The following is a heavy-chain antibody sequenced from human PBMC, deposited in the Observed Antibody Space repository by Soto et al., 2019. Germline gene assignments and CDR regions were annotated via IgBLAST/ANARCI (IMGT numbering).Heavy chain of an antibody. J-gene: IGHJ3*02. CDR3: ARVERGTATTVVDAFDI. V-gene: IGHV4-34*01. CDR1: GGFVSSGSYY. D-gene: IGHD1-1*01. CDR2: MSHSGGT. Sequence: QVQLQQRGAGLLKPSETLSLTCAVYGGFVSSGSYYWSWIRQPPGKGLEWIGEMSHSGGTHFNPSLKSRVTISGDTSKNQFSLKMSSVTAADTALYYCARVERGTATTVVDAFDIWGPGTMVTVSS.